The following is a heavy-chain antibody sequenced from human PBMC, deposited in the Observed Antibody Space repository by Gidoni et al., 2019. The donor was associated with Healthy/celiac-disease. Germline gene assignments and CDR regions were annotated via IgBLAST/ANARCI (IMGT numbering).Heavy chain of an antibody. V-gene: IGHV4-59*01. CDR1: GGSISSYY. CDR2: IYYSGST. J-gene: IGHJ4*02. D-gene: IGHD6-13*01. Sequence: QVQLQESGPGLVKPSETLSLTCPVPGGSISSYYWSWIRQPPGKGLEWIGYIYYSGSTNYNPSLKSRVTISVDTSKNQFSLKLSSVTAADTAVYYWAREAAGGVLDYWGQGTLVTVSS. CDR3: AREAAGGVLDY.